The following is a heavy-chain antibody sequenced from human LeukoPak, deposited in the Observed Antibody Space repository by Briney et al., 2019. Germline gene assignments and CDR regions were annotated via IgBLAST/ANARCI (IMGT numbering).Heavy chain of an antibody. J-gene: IGHJ5*02. CDR2: INPNSGGI. CDR1: GYTFTGYY. D-gene: IGHD6-13*01. V-gene: IGHV1-2*02. CDR3: ARPVESYSSSWYSLDP. Sequence: ASVKVSCKASGYTFTGYYMHWVRQAPGQGLEWMGWINPNSGGINYAQKFQGRVTMTRDTSISTAYMELSRLRSDDTAVYYCARPVESYSSSWYSLDPWGQGTLVTVSS.